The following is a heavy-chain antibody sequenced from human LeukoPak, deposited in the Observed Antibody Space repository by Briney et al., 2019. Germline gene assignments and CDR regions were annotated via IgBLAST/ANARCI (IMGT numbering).Heavy chain of an antibody. V-gene: IGHV4-39*01. CDR3: ATAGYCSSTSCYVESEFDY. Sequence: PSETLSLTCTVSGGSISSSSYYWGWIRQPPGKGLEWIGSIYYSGSTYYNPSLKGRVTISVDTSKNQFSLKLSSVTAADTAVYYCATAGYCSSTSCYVESEFDYWGQGTLVTVSS. J-gene: IGHJ4*02. CDR2: IYYSGST. D-gene: IGHD2-2*01. CDR1: GGSISSSSYY.